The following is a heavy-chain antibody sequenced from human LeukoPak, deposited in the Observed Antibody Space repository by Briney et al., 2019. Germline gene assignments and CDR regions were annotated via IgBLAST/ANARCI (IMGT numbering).Heavy chain of an antibody. J-gene: IGHJ6*02. D-gene: IGHD3-3*01. Sequence: ASVKASCTASGYTFTSYYMRWVRQAPGQGLEWMGIINPSGGSTSYAQKFQGRVTMTRDTSTSTVYMELSSLRSEDTAVYYCATTRFLEWSRTGYYYGMDVWGQGTTVTVSS. CDR2: INPSGGST. V-gene: IGHV1-46*01. CDR1: GYTFTSYY. CDR3: ATTRFLEWSRTGYYYGMDV.